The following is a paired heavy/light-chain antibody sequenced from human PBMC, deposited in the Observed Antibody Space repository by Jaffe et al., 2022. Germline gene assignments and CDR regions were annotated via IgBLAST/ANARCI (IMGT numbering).Heavy chain of an antibody. D-gene: IGHD2-2*01. CDR3: AHERSCGRTSCYPPI. J-gene: IGHJ3*02. CDR1: GVSLSASGVG. Sequence: QITLKESGPTLVKPTQTLTLTCTFSGVSLSASGVGVGWIRQPPGKALEWLGLVYWDGGQRYSPSLKSRLTVIKDTSKNQVVLTMTKMDPVDTGKYYCAHERSCGRTSCYPPIWGQGTMVTVSS. V-gene: IGHV2-5*02. CDR2: VYWDGGQ.
Light chain of an antibody. J-gene: IGLJ1*01. CDR3: SSTTNRNSL. Sequence: QSALTQPASVSGSPGQSITISCTGTSSDVRGYNYVSWYQQHPGKAPKLVIYDVSNRPSGVSNRFSGSKSDNTASLTISGLQAEDEGDYYCSSTTNRNSLFGTGTRVTVL. CDR1: SSDVRGYNY. V-gene: IGLV2-14*03. CDR2: DVS.